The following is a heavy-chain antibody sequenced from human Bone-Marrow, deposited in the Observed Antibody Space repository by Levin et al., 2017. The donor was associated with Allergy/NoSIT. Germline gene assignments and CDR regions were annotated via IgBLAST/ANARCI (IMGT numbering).Heavy chain of an antibody. CDR1: GFNVMSNY. V-gene: IGHV3-53*01. Sequence: GGSLRLSCAASGFNVMSNYMSWVRQAPGKGLQWVSVFYSGGSTYYADSVKGRFTMSRDDSRNTLYLQLNSLRVDDPAVYYCAWVRGWQYHDSWGQGTLVTVSS. D-gene: IGHD6-19*01. J-gene: IGHJ4*02. CDR3: AWVRGWQYHDS. CDR2: FYSGGST.